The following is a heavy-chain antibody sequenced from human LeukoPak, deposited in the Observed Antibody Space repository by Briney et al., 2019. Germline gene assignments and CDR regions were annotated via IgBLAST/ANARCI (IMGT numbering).Heavy chain of an antibody. J-gene: IGHJ3*01. CDR1: GGSISSYY. Sequence: SETLSLTCTVSGGSISSYYWSWIRQPPGKGLEWIGYINYSGSTNYNPSLKSRVTISVDTSKNHFSLKLSSVTAADTAVYYCARGGATVTTIDAFDFWGQGTMVTVSS. CDR2: INYSGST. V-gene: IGHV4-59*01. CDR3: ARGGATVTTIDAFDF. D-gene: IGHD4-17*01.